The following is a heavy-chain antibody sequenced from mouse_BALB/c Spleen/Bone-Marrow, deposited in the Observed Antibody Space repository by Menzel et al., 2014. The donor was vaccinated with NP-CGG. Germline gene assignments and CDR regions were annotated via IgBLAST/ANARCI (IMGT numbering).Heavy chain of an antibody. CDR2: ILPGSGST. Sequence: VQVVESGAELMKPGASVKISCKATGYTFSSYWTDWVKQRSGHGLEWIGEILPGSGSTNYNEKFRGKATFTADTSSNTAYMQLSSLTSEDSAVYYCARYYRYDYWGQGTTLTVSS. V-gene: IGHV1-9*01. J-gene: IGHJ2*01. CDR1: GYTFSSYW. D-gene: IGHD2-14*01. CDR3: ARYYRYDY.